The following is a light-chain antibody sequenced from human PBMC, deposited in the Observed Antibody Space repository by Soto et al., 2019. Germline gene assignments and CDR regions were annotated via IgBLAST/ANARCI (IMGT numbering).Light chain of an antibody. J-gene: IGLJ1*01. CDR1: SNEVGTYFL. CDR3: CSYAGRSTPYV. Sequence: QSVLTQPASVSGSPGQSITISCSGTSNEVGTYFLVSWYQHHPGKAPELIIYEDIKRPSGASYRFSGSKSGNTAPLTISGLQAEDEADYFCCSYAGRSTPYVFGAGTKVTVL. CDR2: EDI. V-gene: IGLV2-23*01.